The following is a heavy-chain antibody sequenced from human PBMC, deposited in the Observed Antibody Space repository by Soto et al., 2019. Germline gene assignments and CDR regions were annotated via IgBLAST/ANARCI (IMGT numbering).Heavy chain of an antibody. Sequence: SETLSLTCTVSGGSISSSSYYWGWIRQPPGKGLEWIGSIYYSGSTYYNPSLKSRVTISVDTSKNQFSLKLSSVTAADTAVYYCARLRNWFDPWGQGTLVTVSS. J-gene: IGHJ5*02. CDR1: GGSISSSSYY. V-gene: IGHV4-39*01. CDR3: ARLRNWFDP. CDR2: IYYSGST.